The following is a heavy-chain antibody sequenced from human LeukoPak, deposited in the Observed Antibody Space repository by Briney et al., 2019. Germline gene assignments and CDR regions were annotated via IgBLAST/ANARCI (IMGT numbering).Heavy chain of an antibody. V-gene: IGHV4-39*07. Sequence: SETLSLTCTVSGGSISSSSYYWGWIRPPPGKGLEWIGSIYYSGSTYYNPSLKSRVTISVDTSKNQFSLKLSSVTAADTAVYYCARDGRGKTGHWFDPWGQGTLVTVSS. J-gene: IGHJ5*02. CDR2: IYYSGST. D-gene: IGHD3/OR15-3a*01. CDR1: GGSISSSSYY. CDR3: ARDGRGKTGHWFDP.